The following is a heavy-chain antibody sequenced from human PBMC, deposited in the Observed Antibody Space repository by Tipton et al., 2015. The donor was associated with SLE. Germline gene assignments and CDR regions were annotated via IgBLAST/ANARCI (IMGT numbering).Heavy chain of an antibody. CDR1: GFTFSSYG. D-gene: IGHD3-22*01. CDR2: ISYDGSNK. J-gene: IGHJ4*02. V-gene: IGHV3-30*18. CDR3: AKDGYGGYIDY. Sequence: SLRLSCAASGFTFSSYGMHWVRQAPGKGLEWVAVISYDGSNKYYADSVKGRFTISRDNSKNTLYLQMNSLRAEDTAVYYCAKDGYGGYIDYWGQGTLVTVSS.